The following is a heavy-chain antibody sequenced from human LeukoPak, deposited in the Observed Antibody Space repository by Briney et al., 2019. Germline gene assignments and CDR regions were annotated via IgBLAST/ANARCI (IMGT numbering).Heavy chain of an antibody. D-gene: IGHD4-17*01. Sequence: PGGSLRLSCAASEFTFSTYSMNWVRQAPGKGLEWVSSIISNTNDIQYADSVKGRFTISRDNAKNSLFLQINSLRAEDTAVYYCARDGAPYGDYHWFDYWGQGTLVTVSS. V-gene: IGHV3-21*06. CDR2: IISNTNDI. J-gene: IGHJ4*02. CDR3: ARDGAPYGDYHWFDY. CDR1: EFTFSTYS.